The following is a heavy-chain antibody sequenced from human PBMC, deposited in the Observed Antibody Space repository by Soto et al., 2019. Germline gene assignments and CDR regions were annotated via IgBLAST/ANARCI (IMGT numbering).Heavy chain of an antibody. CDR3: ARDQTPPYYYGMDV. CDR1: GGSVSSGTYC. Sequence: SETLSLTCTVSGGSVSSGTYCWNWIRQPPGKGLEWIGYIYYTGSTNYNPSLKSRVTISVDTSKNQFSLKLSSVTAADTAVYYCARDQTPPYYYGMDVWGQGTTVTVSS. V-gene: IGHV4-61*01. CDR2: IYYTGST. J-gene: IGHJ6*02.